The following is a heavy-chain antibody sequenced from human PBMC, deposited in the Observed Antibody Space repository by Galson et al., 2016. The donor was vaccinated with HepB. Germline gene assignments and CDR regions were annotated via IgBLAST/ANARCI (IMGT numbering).Heavy chain of an antibody. Sequence: SVKVSCKASGYTFTSYVMHWVRQAPGQRLEWMGWIDAGNGNTKYSQKFQGRVTITRDTSATTAYMELSSLKSEDTAVYYCARDPPRYCSGGSCNYYYDMDVWGQGTSVTVS. CDR3: ARDPPRYCSGGSCNYYYDMDV. CDR2: IDAGNGNT. V-gene: IGHV1-3*01. CDR1: GYTFTSYV. J-gene: IGHJ6*02. D-gene: IGHD2-15*01.